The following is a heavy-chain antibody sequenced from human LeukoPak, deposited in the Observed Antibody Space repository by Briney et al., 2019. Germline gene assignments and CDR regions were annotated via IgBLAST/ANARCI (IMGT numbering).Heavy chain of an antibody. CDR2: INHNEFT. Sequence: PSETLSLTCAVYGGSFTTYYWSWIRQPPGKGLEWIGEINHNEFTNYNPSLKNRVTITIDTSKKQFSLKLSSVTAADTAVYYCARGDYYDSSGYYYGGYYFDYWGQGTLVTVSS. V-gene: IGHV4-34*01. CDR1: GGSFTTYY. D-gene: IGHD3-22*01. CDR3: ARGDYYDSSGYYYGGYYFDY. J-gene: IGHJ4*02.